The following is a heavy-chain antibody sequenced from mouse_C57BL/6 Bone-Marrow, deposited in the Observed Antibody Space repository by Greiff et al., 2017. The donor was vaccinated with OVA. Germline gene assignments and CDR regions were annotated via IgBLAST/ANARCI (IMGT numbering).Heavy chain of an antibody. CDR3: AGDRKGYDYGG. J-gene: IGHJ2*01. CDR2: ITHSGET. Sequence: VKLVESGPGLVKPSQSLFLTCSITGFPITSGYYWIWIRQSPGKPLEWMGYITHSGETFYNPSLQSPISITRETSKNQFFLQLNSVTTEDTAMYYGAGDRKGYDYGGWGQGTTLTVSS. D-gene: IGHD2-4*01. CDR1: GFPITSGYY. V-gene: IGHV12-3*01.